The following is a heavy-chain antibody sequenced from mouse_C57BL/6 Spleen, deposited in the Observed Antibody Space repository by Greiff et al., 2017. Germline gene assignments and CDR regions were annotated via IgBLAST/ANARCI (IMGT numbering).Heavy chain of an antibody. CDR3: ALQDSSGACFAY. CDR2: IYIGSGDT. D-gene: IGHD2-12*01. Sequence: EVQLKQSGAELVRPGSSVKMSCKASGYAFTSYGINWVKQRPGQGLDWIGLIYIGSGDTEYNEKFKGKATLTTDTSSSTAYMQLSSLTSEDSAIYSCALQDSSGACFAYWGQGTLLTVSA. CDR1: GYAFTSYG. J-gene: IGHJ3*01. V-gene: IGHV1-58*01.